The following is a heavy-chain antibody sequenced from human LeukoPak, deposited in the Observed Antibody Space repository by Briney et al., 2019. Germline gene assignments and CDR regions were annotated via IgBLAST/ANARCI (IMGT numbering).Heavy chain of an antibody. Sequence: PSETLSLTCAVYGGSFSGYYWSWIRQPPGKGLEWIGEINHSGSTNYNPSLKSRVTISVDTSKNQFSLKLSSVTAADTAVYYCASRQYQLLSRYYYYMDVWGKGTTVTVSS. J-gene: IGHJ6*03. D-gene: IGHD2-2*01. CDR2: INHSGST. CDR3: ASRQYQLLSRYYYYMDV. CDR1: GGSFSGYY. V-gene: IGHV4-34*01.